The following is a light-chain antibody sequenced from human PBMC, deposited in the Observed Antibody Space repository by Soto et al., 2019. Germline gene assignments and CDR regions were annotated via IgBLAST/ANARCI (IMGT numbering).Light chain of an antibody. Sequence: EIVLTQSPGTLSLSPGERATLSCRASQSVRSNYLAWYQQKPGQAPRLLIYVASSRATGMPDSFSGSESGTDFTHTINRLEPEGYAVYYWRQYGPSPRTFGQGTKVEIK. V-gene: IGKV3-20*01. CDR3: RQYGPSPRT. CDR2: VAS. CDR1: QSVRSNY. J-gene: IGKJ1*01.